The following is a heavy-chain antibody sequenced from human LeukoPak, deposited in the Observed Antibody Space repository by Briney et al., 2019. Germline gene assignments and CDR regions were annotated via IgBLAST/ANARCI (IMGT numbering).Heavy chain of an antibody. CDR1: SGSFSGYF. V-gene: IGHV4-34*01. CDR2: AGHSGST. D-gene: IGHD4-17*01. CDR3: ARTTVTTSYYYYYMDV. Sequence: PSETLSLTCAVSSGSFSGYFWRWIRQPPGKGLEWIGDAGHSGSTYYNPSLKSRVTISVDTSKNQFSLKLSSVTAADTAVYYCARTTVTTSYYYYYMDVWGKGTTVTVSS. J-gene: IGHJ6*03.